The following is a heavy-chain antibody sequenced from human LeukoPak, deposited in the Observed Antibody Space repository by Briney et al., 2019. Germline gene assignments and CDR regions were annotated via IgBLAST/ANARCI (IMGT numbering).Heavy chain of an antibody. CDR2: INPNSGGT. Sequence: ASVKVSCKASGYTFTGYYMHWVRQAPGQGLEWMGWINPNSGGTNYAQKFQGRVTMTRDTSISTAYMELSRLRSDDTAVYYCVRGYCSSTSCYSGHYGMDVWGQGTTVTVSS. CDR3: VRGYCSSTSCYSGHYGMDV. J-gene: IGHJ6*02. CDR1: GYTFTGYY. V-gene: IGHV1-2*02. D-gene: IGHD2-2*01.